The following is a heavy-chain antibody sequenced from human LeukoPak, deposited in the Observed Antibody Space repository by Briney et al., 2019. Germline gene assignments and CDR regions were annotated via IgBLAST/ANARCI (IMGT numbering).Heavy chain of an antibody. CDR1: GYTFGSYG. Sequence: GASVKVSCKASGYTFGSYGVSWVRQAPGQGLEWMAWISPYNGNTNYAQKFQGRVTMTTDTSTSTAYMELRSLRADDTAVYYCVRDSASVWPGSSGWSNWFDPWGQGTLVTVSS. D-gene: IGHD6-19*01. CDR2: ISPYNGNT. V-gene: IGHV1-18*01. J-gene: IGHJ5*02. CDR3: VRDSASVWPGSSGWSNWFDP.